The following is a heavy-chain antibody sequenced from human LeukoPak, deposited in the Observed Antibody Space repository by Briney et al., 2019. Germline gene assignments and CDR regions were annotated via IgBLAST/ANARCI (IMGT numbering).Heavy chain of an antibody. D-gene: IGHD6-6*01. CDR1: GFTFSSYA. V-gene: IGHV3-23*01. CDR2: ISGSGGST. CDR3: AKDRKQLVGEFDY. J-gene: IGHJ4*02. Sequence: GGSLRLSCAASGFTFSSYAMSWVRQAPGKGLEWVSAISGSGGSTYYADSVKGRFTISRDDSKNKLYLQMNSLRAEDTAVYYCAKDRKQLVGEFDYWGQGTLVTVSS.